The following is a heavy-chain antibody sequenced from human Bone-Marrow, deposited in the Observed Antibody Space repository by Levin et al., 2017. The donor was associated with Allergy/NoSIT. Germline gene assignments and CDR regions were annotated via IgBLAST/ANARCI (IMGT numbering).Heavy chain of an antibody. CDR3: ARVTMGDHWPIFDY. J-gene: IGHJ4*02. V-gene: IGHV4-61*01. D-gene: IGHD3-16*01. CDR1: GGSISSGSYY. Sequence: PGGSLRLSCTVSGGSISSGSYYWGWIRQPPGKGLEWIGYIYYSGSTNYNPSLKSRVTISVDTSKNQFSLKLSSVTAADTAVFYCARVTMGDHWPIFDYWGQGTLVTVSS. CDR2: IYYSGST.